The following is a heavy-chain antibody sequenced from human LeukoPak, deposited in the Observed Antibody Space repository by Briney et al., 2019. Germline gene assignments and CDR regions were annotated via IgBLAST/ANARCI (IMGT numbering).Heavy chain of an antibody. CDR3: ASQVVVNAFDI. J-gene: IGHJ3*02. D-gene: IGHD3-22*01. V-gene: IGHV4-59*01. CDR1: GGSITSYY. CDR2: IYFTGTT. Sequence: SETLSLTCTVSGGSITSYYWSWIRQPPGKGLEWIAYIYFTGTTNYNPSLKSRGTISVDTSKNQFSLKLSSVTAADTAIYYYASQVVVNAFDIWGQGRMVTVSS.